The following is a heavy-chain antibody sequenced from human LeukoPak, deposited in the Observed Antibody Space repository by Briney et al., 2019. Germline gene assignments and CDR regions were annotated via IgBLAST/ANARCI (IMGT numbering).Heavy chain of an antibody. CDR1: GYTLTELS. V-gene: IGHV1-24*01. J-gene: IGHJ4*02. CDR2: FDPEDGET. D-gene: IGHD5-18*01. CDR3: ARDSPGASYGFKFSDY. Sequence: ASVKVSCKVSGYTLTELSMHWVRQAPGKGLEWMGGFDPEDGETIYAQKFQGRVTMTEDTSTDTAYMELRSLRSDDTAVYYCARDSPGASYGFKFSDYWGQGTLVTVSS.